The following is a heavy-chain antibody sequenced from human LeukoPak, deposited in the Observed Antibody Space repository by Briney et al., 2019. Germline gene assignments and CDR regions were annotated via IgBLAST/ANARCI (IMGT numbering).Heavy chain of an antibody. CDR1: GFTFSSYG. CDR3: AREWSLYDSSGYYIDY. J-gene: IGHJ4*02. D-gene: IGHD3-22*01. CDR2: IRYDGSEK. V-gene: IGHV3-30*02. Sequence: PGGSLRLSCAASGFTFSSYGMHWVRQAPGKGLEWVTFIRYDGSEKYYADSVKGRFTIYRDNSKNTLYLQMNSLRAEDTAVYYCAREWSLYDSSGYYIDYWGQGTLVTVSS.